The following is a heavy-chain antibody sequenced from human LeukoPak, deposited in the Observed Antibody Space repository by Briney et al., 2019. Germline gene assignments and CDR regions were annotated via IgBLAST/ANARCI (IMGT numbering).Heavy chain of an antibody. J-gene: IGHJ6*03. CDR1: GYSFTSYW. Sequence: PGESLKISCKGSGYSFTSYWIGWVRQMPGKGLEWMGIIYPGDSDTRYSPSFQGQVTISADKSISTAYLQWSSLKASDTAMYYCARHVETYYDFCSGNYMDVWGKGTTVTVSS. CDR2: IYPGDSDT. D-gene: IGHD3-3*01. CDR3: ARHVETYYDFCSGNYMDV. V-gene: IGHV5-51*01.